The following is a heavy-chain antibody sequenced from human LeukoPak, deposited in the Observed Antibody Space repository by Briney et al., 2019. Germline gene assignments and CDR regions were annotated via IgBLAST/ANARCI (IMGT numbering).Heavy chain of an antibody. CDR2: INHSGYT. Sequence: PSETLSLTCAVSGVSFNDYYWSWVRQTPGKGLEWIGEINHSGYTNDSPSLKSRVPLSIDTSRNQFSLNLRSVTVADTGIYYCTRMNTGHDYWGQGTLVTVSS. D-gene: IGHD4-17*01. CDR3: TRMNTGHDY. V-gene: IGHV4-34*01. CDR1: GVSFNDYY. J-gene: IGHJ4*02.